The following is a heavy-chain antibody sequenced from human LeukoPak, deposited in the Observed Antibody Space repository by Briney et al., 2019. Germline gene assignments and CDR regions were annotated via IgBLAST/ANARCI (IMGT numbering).Heavy chain of an antibody. J-gene: IGHJ6*02. CDR2: VNSDESST. V-gene: IGHV3-74*03. CDR3: ARGNYYGMDV. Sequence: GGSLRLSCAASGFTFSSYAMSWVRQAPGKGLVWVSRVNSDESSTTYADSVKGRFTISSDNAKNTLYLQMNSLGAEDTAAYYCARGNYYGMDVWGQGTTVIVSS. D-gene: IGHD3-10*01. CDR1: GFTFSSYA.